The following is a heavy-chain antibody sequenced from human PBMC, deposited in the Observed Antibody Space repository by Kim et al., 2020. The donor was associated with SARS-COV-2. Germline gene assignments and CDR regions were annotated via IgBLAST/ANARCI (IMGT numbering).Heavy chain of an antibody. CDR2: ISYDGSNK. D-gene: IGHD4-17*01. CDR3: AKASTVTTELYDY. Sequence: GGSLRLSCAASGFTFSSYGMHWVRQAPGKGLEWVAVISYDGSNKYYADSVKGRFTISRDNSKNTLYLQMNSLRPEDTAVYYCAKASTVTTELYDYCCQGT. J-gene: IGHJ4*02. V-gene: IGHV3-30*18. CDR1: GFTFSSYG.